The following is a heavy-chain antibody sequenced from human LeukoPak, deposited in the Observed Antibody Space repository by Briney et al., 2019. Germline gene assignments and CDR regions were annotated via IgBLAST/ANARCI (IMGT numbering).Heavy chain of an antibody. CDR3: ARVSWADIAVAGTGMDY. D-gene: IGHD6-19*01. CDR2: INSDGSST. J-gene: IGHJ4*02. CDR1: GFTFSSHW. Sequence: GGSLRLSCAASGFTFSSHWMHWVRQAPGKGLLWVSRINSDGSSTSYAASVKGRFTISRDNAKNTLYLQMNSLRAEDTAVYYCARVSWADIAVAGTGMDYWGQGTLVTVSS. V-gene: IGHV3-74*01.